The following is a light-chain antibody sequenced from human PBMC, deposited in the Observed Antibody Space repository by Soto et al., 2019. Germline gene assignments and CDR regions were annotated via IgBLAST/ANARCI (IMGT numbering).Light chain of an antibody. V-gene: IGKV3-11*01. J-gene: IGKJ1*01. Sequence: EIVLTQSPATLSLSPGERATLSCRASQSISSYLAWYQQKPGQAPRLLIYDASNRATGIPARFRGSGSGTDFNLTISSLEPGDFAVYYCHQRSNWPPWTFGQGTKVEIK. CDR2: DAS. CDR3: HQRSNWPPWT. CDR1: QSISSY.